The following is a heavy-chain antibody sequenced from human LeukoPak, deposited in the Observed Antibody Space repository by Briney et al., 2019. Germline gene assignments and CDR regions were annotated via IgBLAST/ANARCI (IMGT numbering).Heavy chain of an antibody. Sequence: GASVKVSCKASGFPFTTYGINWVRRAPGQGLEWMGWINTYNGNTNYAQKLQGRVTMTTDTSTSTAYMELRSLRSDDTAVYYCARDILVVGYSGYDSPGGSLYGYYYYMDVWGKGTTVTVSS. D-gene: IGHD5-12*01. CDR3: ARDILVVGYSGYDSPGGSLYGYYYYMDV. CDR1: GFPFTTYG. V-gene: IGHV1-18*01. J-gene: IGHJ6*03. CDR2: INTYNGNT.